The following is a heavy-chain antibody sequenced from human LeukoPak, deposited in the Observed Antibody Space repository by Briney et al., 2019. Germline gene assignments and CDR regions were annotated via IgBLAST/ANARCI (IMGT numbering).Heavy chain of an antibody. D-gene: IGHD3-9*01. CDR1: GFTFDDYG. V-gene: IGHV3-20*04. Sequence: GGSLRLSCAASGFTFDDYGMSWVRQAPGKGLEWVSGINWNGGSTGYADSVKGRFTISRDNAKNSLYLQMNSLRAEDTALYYCARGGVLRYFDWSAGYYYYMDVWGKGTTVTVSS. CDR2: INWNGGST. J-gene: IGHJ6*03. CDR3: ARGGVLRYFDWSAGYYYYMDV.